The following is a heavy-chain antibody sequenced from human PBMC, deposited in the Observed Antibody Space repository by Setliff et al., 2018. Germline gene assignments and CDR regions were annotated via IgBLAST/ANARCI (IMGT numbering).Heavy chain of an antibody. Sequence: LSLTCTVSGDSISSGYYWSWIRQPPGKGLEWIGEINHSGSTNYNPSLKSRVTISVDTSKNQFSLKLSSVTAADTAVYYCARLDSGYDPDYWGQGTLVTVSS. V-gene: IGHV4-34*01. D-gene: IGHD5-12*01. CDR1: GDSISSGYY. J-gene: IGHJ4*02. CDR3: ARLDSGYDPDY. CDR2: INHSGST.